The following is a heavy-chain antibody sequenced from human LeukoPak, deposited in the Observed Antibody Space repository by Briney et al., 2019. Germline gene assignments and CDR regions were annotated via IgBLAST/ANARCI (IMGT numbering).Heavy chain of an antibody. V-gene: IGHV4-34*01. D-gene: IGHD2-21*01. J-gene: IGHJ4*02. Sequence: SETLSLTCTVSGVSISSYYWTWIRQPPGKGLEWIGEINHSGSTNYNPSLKSRVTISVDTSKNQFSLKLSSVTAADTAVYYCASGSTYWNFDYWGQGTLVTVSS. CDR2: INHSGST. CDR3: ASGSTYWNFDY. CDR1: GVSISSYY.